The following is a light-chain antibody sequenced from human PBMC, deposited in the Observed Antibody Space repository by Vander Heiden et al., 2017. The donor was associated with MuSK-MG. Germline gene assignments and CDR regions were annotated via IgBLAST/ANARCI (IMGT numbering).Light chain of an antibody. CDR2: GAS. CDR3: QQYGSPFT. J-gene: IGKJ3*01. V-gene: IGKV3-20*01. Sequence: EIVLTQSPGTLSLSPGERATLSCRASQSVRSNYLAWYQQRPGQAPRLLIYGASSRATGIPDRFSGSGSGTDFTLTISRLEPEDFAVYYCQQYGSPFTFGPGTKVDIK. CDR1: QSVRSNY.